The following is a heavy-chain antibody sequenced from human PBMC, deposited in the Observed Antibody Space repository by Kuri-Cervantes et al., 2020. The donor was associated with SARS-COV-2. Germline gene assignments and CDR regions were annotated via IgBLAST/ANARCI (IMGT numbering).Heavy chain of an antibody. D-gene: IGHD3-3*01. CDR3: ARAMSITIFGVVIEYAFDI. CDR1: GYTFTSYD. V-gene: IGHV1-8*02. J-gene: IGHJ3*02. CDR2: INPNSGNT. Sequence: ASVKVSCKASGYTFTSYDINWVRQATGQGLEWMGWINPNSGNTGYAQKFQGRVTMTRNTSISTAYMELSSLRSEDTAVYYCARAMSITIFGVVIEYAFDIWGQGTMVTVSS.